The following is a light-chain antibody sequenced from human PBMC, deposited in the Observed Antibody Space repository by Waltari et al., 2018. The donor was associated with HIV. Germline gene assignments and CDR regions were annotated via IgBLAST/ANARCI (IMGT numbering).Light chain of an antibody. CDR3: QQYGDSPLT. CDR2: GAS. Sequence: IVLTQSPGPLSLSPGASATLSCRASQSVSSSYVAWYQQKPGQPPNLPIYGASSRATGIPDRFSGSGSGTNFTLTISRLEPEDFAVYYCQQYGDSPLTFGGGTKVEIK. J-gene: IGKJ4*01. V-gene: IGKV3-20*01. CDR1: QSVSSSY.